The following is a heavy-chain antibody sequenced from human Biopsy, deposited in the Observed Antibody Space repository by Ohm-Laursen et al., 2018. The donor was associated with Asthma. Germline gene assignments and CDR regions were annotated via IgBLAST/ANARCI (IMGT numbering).Heavy chain of an antibody. CDR1: GYTFNSAG. V-gene: IGHV1-18*01. CDR2: ISVYNGNT. D-gene: IGHD3-10*01. CDR3: ARAVDYSHYYGIDV. J-gene: IGHJ6*02. Sequence: ASVKVSCKSSGYTFNSAGITWVRQAPGQGLEWMGWISVYNGNTKVAQKLQDRVTMITDTSTSTAYMELRSLRSDDTAVYFCARAVDYSHYYGIDVWGQGTSVTVS.